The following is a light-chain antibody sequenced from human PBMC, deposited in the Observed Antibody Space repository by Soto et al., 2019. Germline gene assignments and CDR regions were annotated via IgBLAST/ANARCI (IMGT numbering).Light chain of an antibody. J-gene: IGKJ1*01. CDR1: QSISSW. V-gene: IGKV1-5*01. Sequence: DIQMTQSPSTLSASVGDRVTITCRASQSISSWLAWYQQKPGKAPKLLIYTASTLQSGVPSRFSGSGSGTEFTLTISSLQPDDFATYYCLQLNSYPRTFGQGTKVDIK. CDR3: LQLNSYPRT. CDR2: TAS.